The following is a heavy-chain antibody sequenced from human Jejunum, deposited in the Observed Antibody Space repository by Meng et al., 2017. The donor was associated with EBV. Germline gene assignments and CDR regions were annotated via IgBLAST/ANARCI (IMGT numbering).Heavy chain of an antibody. CDR1: GFTFNIAW. CDR3: TSGYTGPSNDGH. D-gene: IGHD2-2*02. Sequence: GKEGGPGGDSVQPGGSLRLSCGASGFTFNIAWMTWVRQAPGKGLEWVGLIRSKADGETTDYAAPVKGRFTISRDDSTDTLYLQMNSLQTEDAGVYYCTSGYTGPSNDGHWGQGTLVTVSS. CDR2: IRSKADGETT. J-gene: IGHJ4*02. V-gene: IGHV3-15*01.